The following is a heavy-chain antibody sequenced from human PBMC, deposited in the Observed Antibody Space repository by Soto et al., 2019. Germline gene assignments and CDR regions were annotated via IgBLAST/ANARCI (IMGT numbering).Heavy chain of an antibody. J-gene: IGHJ6*02. D-gene: IGHD3-3*01. CDR3: ARHRYYDFWSGYYSSYYYYYSGMDV. CDR2: IYYSGST. Sequence: SETLSLTCTVSGGSISSSSYYWGWIRQPPGKGLEWIGSIYYSGSTYYNPSLKSRVTISVDTSKNQFSLKLSSVTAADTAVYYCARHRYYDFWSGYYSSYYYYYSGMDVWGQGTTVTVSS. CDR1: GGSISSSSYY. V-gene: IGHV4-39*01.